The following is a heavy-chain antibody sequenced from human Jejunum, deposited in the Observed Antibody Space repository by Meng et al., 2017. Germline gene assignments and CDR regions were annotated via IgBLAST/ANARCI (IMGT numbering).Heavy chain of an antibody. D-gene: IGHD1-26*01. Sequence: QVQLQAPGPGLVRPSETLSLICPVSGGAVSSAGYQWSWIRQPPGKGLEWIGYASTNYNPSLKSRVTISVDTSKNQFSLRLTSVTAADTAVYYCARDHMGSLDYWGQGILVTVSS. J-gene: IGHJ4*02. CDR1: GGAVSSAGYQ. V-gene: IGHV4-61*08. CDR3: ARDHMGSLDY. CDR2: AST.